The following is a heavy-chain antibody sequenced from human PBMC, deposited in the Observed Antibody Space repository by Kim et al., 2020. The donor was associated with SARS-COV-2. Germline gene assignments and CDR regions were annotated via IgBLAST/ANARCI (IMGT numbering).Heavy chain of an antibody. CDR2: IYYSGST. Sequence: SETLSLTCTVSGGSISSYYWSWIRQPPGKGLEWIGYIYYSGSTTYNPSLKSRVTISVDTSKNQFSLKLRSVTAADTAVYYCAREGVGPLWFGELYPGAFDIWGQGTMVTVSS. D-gene: IGHD3-10*01. V-gene: IGHV4-59*01. CDR1: GGSISSYY. CDR3: AREGVGPLWFGELYPGAFDI. J-gene: IGHJ3*02.